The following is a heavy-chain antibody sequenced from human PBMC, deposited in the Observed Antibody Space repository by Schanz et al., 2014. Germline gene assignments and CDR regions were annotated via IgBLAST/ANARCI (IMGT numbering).Heavy chain of an antibody. CDR3: AKDLAAVGVFDY. D-gene: IGHD6-13*01. CDR2: ITGSGAT. CDR1: GFTFRVFA. Sequence: VQLLESGGGLVQPGGSLRLSCAASGFTFRVFAMNWVRQAPGKGLEWVSIITGSGATYYADSVKGRFTISRDNSKNTLYLQMNSLSAEDTAVYYCAKDLAAVGVFDYWGQGSLVTVSS. V-gene: IGHV3-23*01. J-gene: IGHJ4*02.